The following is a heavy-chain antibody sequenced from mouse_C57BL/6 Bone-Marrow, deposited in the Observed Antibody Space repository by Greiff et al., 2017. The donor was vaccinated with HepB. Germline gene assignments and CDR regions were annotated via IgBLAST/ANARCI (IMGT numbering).Heavy chain of an antibody. V-gene: IGHV14-4*01. D-gene: IGHD1-1*01. Sequence: EVQLQQSGAELVRPGASVKLSCTASGFNIKDDYMHWVKQRPEQGLEWIGWIDPENGVTEYASTFQGKATITAGTSSNTAYLQLSSLTSEDPAVYYCTTAGSSYACWYVDVWGTGATVTVSS. CDR2: IDPENGVT. CDR3: TTAGSSYACWYVDV. CDR1: GFNIKDDY. J-gene: IGHJ1*03.